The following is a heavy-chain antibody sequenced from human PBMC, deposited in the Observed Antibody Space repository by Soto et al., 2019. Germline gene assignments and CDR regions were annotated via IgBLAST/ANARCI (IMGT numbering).Heavy chain of an antibody. J-gene: IGHJ6*02. V-gene: IGHV3-23*01. CDR3: TRDWTGNTCPCMDV. CDR2: VSGSGAKT. D-gene: IGHD2-8*02. Sequence: EVQLLESGGGLVQPGGSLRLSCTASGFTFSTYAMTWVRQAPGKGLEWVSTVSGSGAKTYYADSVRGRFTISRDNSKDTLYLQMYSLTAEDTATYYCTRDWTGNTCPCMDVWGQGTTVTVSS. CDR1: GFTFSTYA.